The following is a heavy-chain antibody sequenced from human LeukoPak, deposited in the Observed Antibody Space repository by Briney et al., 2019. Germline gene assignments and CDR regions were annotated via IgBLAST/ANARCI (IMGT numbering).Heavy chain of an antibody. CDR3: ARGRVDNWNDNWFDP. J-gene: IGHJ5*02. D-gene: IGHD1-1*01. V-gene: IGHV1-8*01. CDR1: GYTFTSYD. Sequence: GASVKVSCKASGYTFTSYDINWVRQATGQGLEWMGWMNPNSGNTGYAQKFQGRVTMTRNTSISTAYMELSSLGSEDTAVYYCARGRVDNWNDNWFDPWGQGTLVTVSS. CDR2: MNPNSGNT.